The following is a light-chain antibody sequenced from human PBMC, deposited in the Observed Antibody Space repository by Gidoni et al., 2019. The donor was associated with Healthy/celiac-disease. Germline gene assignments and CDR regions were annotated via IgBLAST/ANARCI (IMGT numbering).Light chain of an antibody. CDR2: DAS. CDR3: QQRSDCLIT. V-gene: IGKV3-11*01. J-gene: IGKJ5*01. CDR1: QSVSSY. Sequence: EIVLTQSPATLSLSPGERATLSCRASQSVSSYLTWYQQKPGQAPRLLIYDASTRATGIPARFSGSGSGTDFPLPISSLEPEDFAVYFWQQRSDCLITFGQGTRLEIK.